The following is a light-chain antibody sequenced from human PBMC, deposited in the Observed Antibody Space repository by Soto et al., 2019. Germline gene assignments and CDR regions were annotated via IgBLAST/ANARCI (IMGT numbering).Light chain of an antibody. J-gene: IGLJ3*02. Sequence: QSAVSPPASVCVSPGQPITSSCTGTSSDVGAYNYVSWYQLHPGKAPKLMIYEVNNRPSGVSHRFSGSKSGNTASLTFSGLQPQDEADYYCSAYASSGAVVFGGGTKVTVL. CDR1: SSDVGAYNY. V-gene: IGLV2-14*01. CDR2: EVN. CDR3: SAYASSGAVV.